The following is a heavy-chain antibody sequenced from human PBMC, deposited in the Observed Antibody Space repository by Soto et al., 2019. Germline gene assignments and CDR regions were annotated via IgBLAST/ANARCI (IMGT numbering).Heavy chain of an antibody. Sequence: SETLSLTCTVSGGSISSYYWSWIRQPPGKGLEWIGYIYYSGSTNYNPSLKSRVTISVDTSKNQFSLKLSSVTAADTAVYYCARRMGAVAVAATNYYYYYMDVWGKGTTVTVSS. J-gene: IGHJ6*03. D-gene: IGHD6-19*01. CDR3: ARRMGAVAVAATNYYYYYMDV. CDR2: IYYSGST. CDR1: GGSISSYY. V-gene: IGHV4-59*08.